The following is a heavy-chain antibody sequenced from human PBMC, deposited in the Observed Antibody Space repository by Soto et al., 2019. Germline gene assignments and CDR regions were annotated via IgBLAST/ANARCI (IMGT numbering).Heavy chain of an antibody. Sequence: NPSETLSLTCTVSRGYVSTFYWRCVRQPAGKGLEWIGRILRSGKTDYSPSLKSRVTISVDTSKNQFSLNLSSVTAADTAVYYCARVSSVAAAGTGGYYYYYRMDVWGKGTTVTVSS. CDR1: RGYVSTFY. D-gene: IGHD6-13*01. CDR2: ILRSGKT. J-gene: IGHJ6*04. CDR3: ARVSSVAAAGTGGYYYYYRMDV. V-gene: IGHV4-4*07.